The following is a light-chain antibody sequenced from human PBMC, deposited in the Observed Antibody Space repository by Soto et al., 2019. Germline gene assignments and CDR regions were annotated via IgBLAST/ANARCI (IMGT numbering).Light chain of an antibody. CDR1: QNVNSY. V-gene: IGKV1-39*01. J-gene: IGKJ2*01. CDR3: QQSFVSPYT. Sequence: DIEMTQSPLSLSANVGDRVTITCRASQNVNSYLNWYQQKPGKAPKLLISAASTLQRGVPSTFSASRSGTDFEPTINSLRVEDFGTHYCQQSFVSPYTFGQGNKLEI. CDR2: AAS.